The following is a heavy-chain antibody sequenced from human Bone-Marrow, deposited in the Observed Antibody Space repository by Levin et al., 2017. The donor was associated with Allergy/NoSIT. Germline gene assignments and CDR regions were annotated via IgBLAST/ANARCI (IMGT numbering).Heavy chain of an antibody. CDR2: INYSGTT. Sequence: KPSETLSLTCTVSGASVSNSLHNWNWIRQPPGMGLEWIGYINYSGTTKYKPSLSSRVTMSVDTSKNQFSLKLSSVTAADTAVYYCTKSGAAGGGSWGQGTLVTVSS. J-gene: IGHJ5*02. D-gene: IGHD2-15*01. V-gene: IGHV4-61*01. CDR1: GASVSNSLHN. CDR3: TKSGAAGGGS.